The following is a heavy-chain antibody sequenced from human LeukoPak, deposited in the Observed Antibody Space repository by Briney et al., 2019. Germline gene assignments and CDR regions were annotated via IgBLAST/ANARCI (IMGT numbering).Heavy chain of an antibody. J-gene: IGHJ4*02. Sequence: GGSLRLSCAASEFTSSSYGMHWVRQAPGKGLEWVAVIWYDGSKKYYADSVKGRFTISRDNSKNTLYLQMNSLRAEDTAVYYCARRDGDNDRGFDCWGQGTLVTVSS. D-gene: IGHD4-23*01. V-gene: IGHV3-33*01. CDR2: IWYDGSKK. CDR1: EFTSSSYG. CDR3: ARRDGDNDRGFDC.